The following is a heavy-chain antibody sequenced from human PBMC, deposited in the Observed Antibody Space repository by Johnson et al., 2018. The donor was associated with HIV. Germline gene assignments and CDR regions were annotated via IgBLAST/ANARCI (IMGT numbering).Heavy chain of an antibody. J-gene: IGHJ3*02. Sequence: QMLLVESGGGLVKPGGSLRLSCAASGFTFSDYYMSWIRQNPGKGLEWVSYISSSGTTVYNADSVKGRFSISRDNAKKSLYLQMNSLRAEDTAVYYCARDRGYWDAFDIWGQGTMVTVSS. CDR3: ARDRGYWDAFDI. CDR2: ISSSGTTV. V-gene: IGHV3-11*04. D-gene: IGHD3-22*01. CDR1: GFTFSDYY.